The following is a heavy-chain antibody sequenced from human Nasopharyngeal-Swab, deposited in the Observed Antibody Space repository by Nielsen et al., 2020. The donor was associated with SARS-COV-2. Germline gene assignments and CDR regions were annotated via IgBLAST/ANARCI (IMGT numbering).Heavy chain of an antibody. CDR2: IYYSGST. D-gene: IGHD2-2*01. J-gene: IGHJ6*02. CDR1: GGSISSYY. CDR3: ARDDIVVVPAAPFSYYYYGMDV. Sequence: SETLSLTCIVSGGSISSYYWSWIRQPPGKGLEWIGYIYYSGSTNYNPSLKSRVTISVDTSKNQFSLKLSSVTAADTAVYYCARDDIVVVPAAPFSYYYYGMDVWGQGTTVTVSS. V-gene: IGHV4-59*01.